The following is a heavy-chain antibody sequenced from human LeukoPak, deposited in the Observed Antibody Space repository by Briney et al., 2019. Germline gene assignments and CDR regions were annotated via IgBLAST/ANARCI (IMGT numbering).Heavy chain of an antibody. Sequence: PGGSLRLSCAASGFTFSSYSMSWIRQPPGKGLKWIGYIYYSGSTSYSPSLRSRVTISVDTSKNQFSLKLSSVTAADTAVYYCARETSQKGAHYMDVWGKGTTVTISS. D-gene: IGHD3-16*01. J-gene: IGHJ6*03. CDR2: IYYSGST. V-gene: IGHV4-59*01. CDR3: ARETSQKGAHYMDV. CDR1: GFTFSSYS.